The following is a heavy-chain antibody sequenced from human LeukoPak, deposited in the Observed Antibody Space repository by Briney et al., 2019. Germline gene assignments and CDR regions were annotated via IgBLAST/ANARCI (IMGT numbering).Heavy chain of an antibody. D-gene: IGHD4-17*01. Sequence: GGSLRLSCAASGFTFSSYGMHWVRQATGNGLEWVAFIRYDGSSNYYADSVKGRFTISRDNSKNTLYLQMNSLRPEDTAVYYCASERDYGDSNAFDMWGQGTMVTVSS. CDR2: IRYDGSSN. J-gene: IGHJ3*02. CDR1: GFTFSSYG. V-gene: IGHV3-30*02. CDR3: ASERDYGDSNAFDM.